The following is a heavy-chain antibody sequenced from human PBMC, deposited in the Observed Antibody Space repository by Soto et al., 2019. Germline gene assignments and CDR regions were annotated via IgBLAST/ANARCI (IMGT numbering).Heavy chain of an antibody. CDR3: ARECGGDCTNAFDL. J-gene: IGHJ3*01. CDR2: LYSGAGT. CDR1: GFTVSSNY. D-gene: IGHD2-21*01. Sequence: QLVESGGGLVQPGGSLRLSCAASGFTVSSNYMNWVRQAPGKGLEWLSVLYSGAGTYYADSVKDRFTISRDNSKNTLYLRLNSLRAEDTAIYYCARECGGDCTNAFDLWGQGTMVTVSP. V-gene: IGHV3-66*01.